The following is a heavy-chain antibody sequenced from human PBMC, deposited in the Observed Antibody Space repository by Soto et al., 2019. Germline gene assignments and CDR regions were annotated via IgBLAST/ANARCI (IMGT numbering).Heavy chain of an antibody. CDR1: GGSISSGGYY. V-gene: IGHV4-31*03. Sequence: QVQLQESGPGLVKPSQTLSLTCTVSGGSISSGGYYWSWIRQHPGQGLEWIGYIYYSGSTYYNPSPKSRVTIAVDTSKNQFSLKLSSVTSADTAVYYCASLPSGYFDYWGQGTLVTVSS. J-gene: IGHJ4*02. CDR2: IYYSGST. CDR3: ASLPSGYFDY.